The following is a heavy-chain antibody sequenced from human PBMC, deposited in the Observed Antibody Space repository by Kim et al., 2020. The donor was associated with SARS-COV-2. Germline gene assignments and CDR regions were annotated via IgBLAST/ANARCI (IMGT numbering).Heavy chain of an antibody. CDR3: ARDAGFWSGYFDYYYYGMDV. D-gene: IGHD3-3*01. CDR1: GFTFSSYW. CDR2: IKQDGSEK. Sequence: GGSLRLSCAASGFTFSSYWMSWVRQAPGKGLEWVANIKQDGSEKYYVDSVKGRFTISRDNAKNSLYLQMNSLRAEDTAVYYCARDAGFWSGYFDYYYYGMDVWGQGTTVTVSS. V-gene: IGHV3-7*01. J-gene: IGHJ6*02.